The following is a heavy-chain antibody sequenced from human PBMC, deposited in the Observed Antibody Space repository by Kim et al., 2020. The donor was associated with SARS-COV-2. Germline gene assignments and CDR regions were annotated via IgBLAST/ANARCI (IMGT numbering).Heavy chain of an antibody. CDR3: ARGPRGYCSGGSCLRFGMDV. Sequence: SETLSLTCAVYGGSFSGYYWSWIRQPPGKGLEWIGEINHSGSTNYNPSLKSRVTISVDTSKNQFSLKLSSVTAADTAVYYCARGPRGYCSGGSCLRFGMDVWGQGTTVTVSS. V-gene: IGHV4-34*01. CDR1: GGSFSGYY. J-gene: IGHJ6*02. CDR2: INHSGST. D-gene: IGHD2-15*01.